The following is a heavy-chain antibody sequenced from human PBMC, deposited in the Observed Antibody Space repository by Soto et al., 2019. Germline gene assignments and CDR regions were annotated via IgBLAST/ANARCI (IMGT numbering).Heavy chain of an antibody. D-gene: IGHD6-13*01. V-gene: IGHV1-69*13. Sequence: PVKVSCKASGRTFSSYAISWVRQAPGQELEWMCGIIPIFATANYAQKFQGRVTITADEYTSTAYMELSSLRSEDTAVYYCARVEAYSSSWTPVDYWGQGTLVTVS. CDR2: IIPIFATA. CDR3: ARVEAYSSSWTPVDY. J-gene: IGHJ4*02. CDR1: GRTFSSYA.